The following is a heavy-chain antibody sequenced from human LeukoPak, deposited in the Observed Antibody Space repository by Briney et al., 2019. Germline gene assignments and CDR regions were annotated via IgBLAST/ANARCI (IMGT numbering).Heavy chain of an antibody. CDR1: GFTFSSYA. CDR3: ARDSEEGYSLV. J-gene: IGHJ6*02. CDR2: IYSGGST. Sequence: GASLRLSCAASGFTFSSYAMSWVRQAPGKGLEWVSVIYSGGSTYYADSVKGRFTISRDNSKNTLYLQMNSLRAEDTAVYYCARDSEEGYSLVWGQGTTVTVSS. D-gene: IGHD2-15*01. V-gene: IGHV3-66*02.